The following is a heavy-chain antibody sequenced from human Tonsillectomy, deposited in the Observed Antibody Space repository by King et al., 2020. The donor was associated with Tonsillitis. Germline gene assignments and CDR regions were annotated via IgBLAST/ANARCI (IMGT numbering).Heavy chain of an antibody. CDR2: IKGKTDGGTT. CDR1: GFTVTNAW. V-gene: IGHV3-15*01. D-gene: IGHD2-2*01. CDR3: TTDSSGLIIPAAD. Sequence: VQLVESGGGLVKPGGSLRLSCAASGFTVTNAWMSWVRQAPGKGLEWVGRIKGKTDGGTTDYAAPVKGRFTISRDESRNTLFLQMNSLKTEDTAVYYCTTDSSGLIIPAADWGQGTLVTVSS. J-gene: IGHJ4*02.